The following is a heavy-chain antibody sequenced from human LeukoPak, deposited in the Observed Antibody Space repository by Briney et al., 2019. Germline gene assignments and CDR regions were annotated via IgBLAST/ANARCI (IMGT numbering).Heavy chain of an antibody. V-gene: IGHV3-23*01. D-gene: IGHD3-22*01. Sequence: GGSLRLSCAASGFTLSSYAMSWVRQAPGKGLEWVSAISGSGGSTYYADSVKGRFTISRDNSKNTLYLQMNSLRAEDTAVYYCAKDRITMIVVALDYWGQGTLVTVSS. J-gene: IGHJ4*02. CDR2: ISGSGGST. CDR3: AKDRITMIVVALDY. CDR1: GFTLSSYA.